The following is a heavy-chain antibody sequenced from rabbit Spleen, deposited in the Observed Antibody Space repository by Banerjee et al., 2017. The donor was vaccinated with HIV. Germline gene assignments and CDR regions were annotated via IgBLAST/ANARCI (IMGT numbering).Heavy chain of an antibody. CDR3: ARDSGTSFSSYGMDL. CDR2: MYPDGIGST. V-gene: IGHV1S40*01. CDR1: GFSFSTSYY. Sequence: QSLEESGGGLVKPGASLTLTCTASGFSFSTSYYICWVRQAPGKGLEWIGCMYPDGIGSTAYASWAKGRFTISKTSSTTVTLQMTSLTAADTATYFCARDSGTSFSSYGMDLWGPGTLVTVS. D-gene: IGHD8-1*01. J-gene: IGHJ6*01.